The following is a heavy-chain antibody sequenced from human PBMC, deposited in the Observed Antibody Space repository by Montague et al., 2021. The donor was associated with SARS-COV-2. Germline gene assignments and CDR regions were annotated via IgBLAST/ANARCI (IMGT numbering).Heavy chain of an antibody. CDR1: GGSTSSSYY. D-gene: IGHD3-3*01. CDR3: ARHGLAGITIFGVVTPRGGFDI. Sequence: SETLSLTCTVSGGSTSSSYYWGWIRQPPGKGLEWIGSIYYSGSTYYNPSLKSRVTISVDTSKNQFSLKLSSVTAADMAVYYCARHGLAGITIFGVVTPRGGFDIWGQGTMVTVSS. CDR2: IYYSGST. V-gene: IGHV4-39*01. J-gene: IGHJ3*02.